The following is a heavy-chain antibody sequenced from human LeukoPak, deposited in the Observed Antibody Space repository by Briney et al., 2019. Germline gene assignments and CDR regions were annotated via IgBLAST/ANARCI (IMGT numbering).Heavy chain of an antibody. J-gene: IGHJ3*02. Sequence: SETLSLTCTVSGGSTSSYYWSWIRQPAGRGLEWIGCIQSSGSTNYNPSLKSRVTISVDRSKMQFSLKVNSVTAADTAVYYCARPRHGDAHAFEIWGQGTMVTVSS. V-gene: IGHV4-59*08. CDR2: IQSSGST. D-gene: IGHD4-17*01. CDR1: GGSTSSYY. CDR3: ARPRHGDAHAFEI.